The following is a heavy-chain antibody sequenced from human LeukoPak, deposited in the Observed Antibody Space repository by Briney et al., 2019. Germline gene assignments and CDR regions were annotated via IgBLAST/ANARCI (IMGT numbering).Heavy chain of an antibody. D-gene: IGHD2-2*01. V-gene: IGHV5-51*01. CDR1: GYSFTSYW. CDR2: IYAGDSDT. Sequence: GESLKISCKGSGYSFTSYWIGWVRQMPGKGLEWMRIIYAGDSDTRYSPSFQGQVTISVDKSISTAYLQWSSLQASDTAMYYCARAIGTSQFYFYYGMDVWGQGTTVTVSS. J-gene: IGHJ6*02. CDR3: ARAIGTSQFYFYYGMDV.